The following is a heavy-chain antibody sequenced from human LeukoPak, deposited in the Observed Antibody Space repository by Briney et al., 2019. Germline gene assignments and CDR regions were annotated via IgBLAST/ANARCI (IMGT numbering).Heavy chain of an antibody. V-gene: IGHV3-23*01. Sequence: GGSLRLSCAVSGFTFSRYAMSWVRQTPGKGLEWVSFISGSGGTTYYADSVKGRFTISRDNSKNTLYLQMNSLRAEDTAVYYCAKDQIAAPFDYWGQGTLVTVSS. CDR1: GFTFSRYA. D-gene: IGHD6-13*01. CDR2: ISGSGGTT. CDR3: AKDQIAAPFDY. J-gene: IGHJ4*02.